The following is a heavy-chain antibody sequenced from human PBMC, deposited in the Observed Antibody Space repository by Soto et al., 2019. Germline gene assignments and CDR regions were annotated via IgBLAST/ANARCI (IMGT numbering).Heavy chain of an antibody. V-gene: IGHV4-59*01. CDR1: GGSISGYY. CDR2: IYYSGTT. D-gene: IGHD3-10*01. Sequence: SETLSLTCTVSGGSISGYYWSWIRQPPGKGLEWIGYIYYSGTTSYNPSLNSRVTMSVDTSKNQFSLKVNSVTAADTAAYYCARESYYGSGATVVAYWGQGTLVTVSS. CDR3: ARESYYGSGATVVAY. J-gene: IGHJ4*02.